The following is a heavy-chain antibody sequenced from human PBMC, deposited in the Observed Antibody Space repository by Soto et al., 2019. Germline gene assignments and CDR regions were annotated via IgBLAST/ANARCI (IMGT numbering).Heavy chain of an antibody. V-gene: IGHV3-48*02. J-gene: IGHJ4*02. Sequence: GGSLRLSCVGSGFSLANFPMNWVRQTPGKGLEWISYISPRGDNIYYTESVKGRFTISRDNARNSLYLQMNSLRDEDAALYYCAKGPRRNIGWRYYFDSWGQGVPVTVSS. CDR1: GFSLANFP. D-gene: IGHD6-19*01. CDR3: AKGPRRNIGWRYYFDS. CDR2: ISPRGDNI.